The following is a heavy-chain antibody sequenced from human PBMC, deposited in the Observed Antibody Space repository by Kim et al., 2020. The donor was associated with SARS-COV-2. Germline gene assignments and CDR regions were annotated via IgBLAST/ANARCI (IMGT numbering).Heavy chain of an antibody. CDR3: AKIGGEDIRSRNYYYYG. CDR1: GFIFSNYA. D-gene: IGHD3-10*01. V-gene: IGHV3-23*01. J-gene: IGHJ6*01. Sequence: GGSLRLSCAASGFIFSNYAMNWVRQAPGKGLEWVSAICDGGGRTYYADSVKGRFTIFRDNSKSTLCLQMNSLRAEDTAVYYCAKIGGEDIRSRNYYYYG. CDR2: ICDGGGRT.